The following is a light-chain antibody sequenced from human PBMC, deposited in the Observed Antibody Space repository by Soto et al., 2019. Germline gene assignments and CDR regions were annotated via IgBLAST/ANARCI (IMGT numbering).Light chain of an antibody. CDR2: GAS. Sequence: DIVLTQSTDSLAVSLGERATINCKSSQSVLSSSNYINYLAWFQQKPGQPPNLLIRGASTRESGVTDRFSGGGSGTDFTLTISSLQAEDVAVYYCHQYYSSPLTFGGGNKVEIK. CDR1: QSVLSSSNYINY. J-gene: IGKJ4*01. V-gene: IGKV4-1*01. CDR3: HQYYSSPLT.